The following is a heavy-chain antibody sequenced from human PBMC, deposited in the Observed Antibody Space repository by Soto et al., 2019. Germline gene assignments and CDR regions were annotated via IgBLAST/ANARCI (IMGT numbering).Heavy chain of an antibody. CDR2: ISAYNGNT. J-gene: IGHJ3*02. Sequence: ASVKVSCKASGYTFTSYGISWVRQAPGQGLEWMGWISAYNGNTNYAQKLQGRVTMTTDTSTSTAYMELRSLGSDDTAGYYCARRRPHPSGRGDAFDIWGQGTMVTVSS. D-gene: IGHD6-6*01. CDR1: GYTFTSYG. CDR3: ARRRPHPSGRGDAFDI. V-gene: IGHV1-18*01.